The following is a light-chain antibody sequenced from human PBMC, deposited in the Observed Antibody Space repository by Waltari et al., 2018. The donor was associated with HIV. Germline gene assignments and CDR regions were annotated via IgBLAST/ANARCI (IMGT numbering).Light chain of an antibody. CDR1: SSNIGSNY. Sequence: QSVLTQPPSASGTSGQRVTISCSGSSSNIGSNYVYWYQQLPGTAPKLLIYRNNQRPSWVPDRFSCSNSGTSASLAISGLRSEDEADYYCAAWDDSLSGRYVFGTGTKVTVL. CDR3: AAWDDSLSGRYV. J-gene: IGLJ1*01. V-gene: IGLV1-47*01. CDR2: RNN.